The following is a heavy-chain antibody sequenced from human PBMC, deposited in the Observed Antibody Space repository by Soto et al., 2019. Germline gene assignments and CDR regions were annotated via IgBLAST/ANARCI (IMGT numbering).Heavy chain of an antibody. Sequence: ASVKVSCKASGYTFTSYAMHWVRQAPGQRLEWMGWINAGNGNTKYSQKFQGRVTITRDTSASTAYMELSSLRSEDTAVYYCARDRAWYWNYLDYWGQGTLVTVSS. D-gene: IGHD2-8*02. V-gene: IGHV1-3*01. J-gene: IGHJ4*02. CDR1: GYTFTSYA. CDR3: ARDRAWYWNYLDY. CDR2: INAGNGNT.